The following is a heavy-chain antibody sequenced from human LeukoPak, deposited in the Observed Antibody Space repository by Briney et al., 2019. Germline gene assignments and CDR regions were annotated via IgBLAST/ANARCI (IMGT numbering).Heavy chain of an antibody. CDR2: IYYSGST. J-gene: IGHJ4*02. V-gene: IGHV4-59*01. CDR3: ARVRGVITPPFDY. Sequence: PSETLSLTCTVSGGSISSYYWSWIRQPPGKGLEWIGYIYYSGSTNYNPSLKSRVTISVDTSKNQFSLKLSSVTAADTAVYYCARVRGVITPPFDYWGQGTLVTVSS. D-gene: IGHD3-10*01. CDR1: GGSISSYY.